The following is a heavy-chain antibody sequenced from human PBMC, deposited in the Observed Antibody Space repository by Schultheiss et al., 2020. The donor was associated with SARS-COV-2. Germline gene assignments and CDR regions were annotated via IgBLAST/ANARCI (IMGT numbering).Heavy chain of an antibody. D-gene: IGHD2-2*01. Sequence: ASVKVSCKASGYTFTGYYMHWVRQAPGKGLEWMGRINPNSGGTNYAQKFQGRVTMTRDTSISTAYMELSRLRSDDTAVYYCARQVVPAAFSSYYYGMDVWGQGTTVTVSS. J-gene: IGHJ6*02. CDR3: ARQVVPAAFSSYYYGMDV. CDR2: INPNSGGT. V-gene: IGHV1-2*06. CDR1: GYTFTGYY.